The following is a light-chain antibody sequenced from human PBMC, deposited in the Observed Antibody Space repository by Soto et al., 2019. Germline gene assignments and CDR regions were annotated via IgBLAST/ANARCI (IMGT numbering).Light chain of an antibody. CDR1: SSDVAGYNY. CDR2: EVS. Sequence: QSALTQPASVSGSPGQSITISCTGTSSDVAGYNYVSWYQHHPGKAPKLMIYEVSNRPSGVSNRFSGSKSGNTASLTISGLLAEDEADYYCSSYTNSNTWLFGGGTKLTVL. J-gene: IGLJ2*01. CDR3: SSYTNSNTWL. V-gene: IGLV2-14*01.